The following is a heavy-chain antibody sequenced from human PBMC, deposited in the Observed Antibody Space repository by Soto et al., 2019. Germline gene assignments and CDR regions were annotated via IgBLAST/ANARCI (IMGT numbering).Heavy chain of an antibody. CDR2: IYSGGST. CDR1: GFTVSSNY. D-gene: IGHD3-3*01. CDR3: ARDRAMSYDFWSGYSLYGMDV. J-gene: IGHJ6*02. Sequence: GGSLRLSCAASGFTVSSNYMSWVRQAPGKGLEWVSVIYSGGSTYYADSVKGRFTISRDNSKNTLYLQMNSLRAEDTAVYYCARDRAMSYDFWSGYSLYGMDVWGQGTTVTVSS. V-gene: IGHV3-66*01.